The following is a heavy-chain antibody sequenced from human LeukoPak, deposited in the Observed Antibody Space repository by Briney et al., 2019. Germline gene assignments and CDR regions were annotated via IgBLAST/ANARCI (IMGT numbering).Heavy chain of an antibody. J-gene: IGHJ5*02. CDR3: ASLEGYCSSTSCLGENWFDP. V-gene: IGHV1-69*04. D-gene: IGHD2-2*01. CDR1: GGTFSSYA. Sequence: ASEKVYCKASGGTFSSYAISWVRQAPGQGHEWIARIIPILGIANYAQKFQGRVTITADKSTSTAYMELSSLRSEDTAVYYCASLEGYCSSTSCLGENWFDPWGQGTLVTVSS. CDR2: IIPILGIA.